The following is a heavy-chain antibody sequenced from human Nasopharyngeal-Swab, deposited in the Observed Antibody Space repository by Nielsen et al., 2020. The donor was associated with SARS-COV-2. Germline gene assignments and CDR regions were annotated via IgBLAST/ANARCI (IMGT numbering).Heavy chain of an antibody. D-gene: IGHD2-21*02. V-gene: IGHV3-9*01. Sequence: GGSLRLSCAASGFTFDDYAMHWVRQAPGKGLEWVSGISWNSGSIGYADSVKGRFTISRDNAKNSLYLQMNNLRADDTAIYYCARTAAFCGDDCYSEYFQHWGQGTLVTVSS. J-gene: IGHJ1*01. CDR3: ARTAAFCGDDCYSEYFQH. CDR2: ISWNSGSI. CDR1: GFTFDDYA.